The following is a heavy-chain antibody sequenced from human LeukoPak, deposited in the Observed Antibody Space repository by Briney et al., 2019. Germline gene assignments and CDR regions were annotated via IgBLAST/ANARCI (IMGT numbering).Heavy chain of an antibody. D-gene: IGHD6-19*01. CDR2: TSGGGGNT. J-gene: IGHJ4*02. CDR3: AKGRGVAGTLSDY. V-gene: IGHV3-23*01. CDR1: GFTFSSYA. Sequence: GGSLRLSCAASGFTFSSYAMSWVRQAPRRGLEGVSGTSGGGGNTYYADSVKGRFTISRDNSKNTLYLQMNSLRAEDTAVYYCAKGRGVAGTLSDYWGQGTLVTVSS.